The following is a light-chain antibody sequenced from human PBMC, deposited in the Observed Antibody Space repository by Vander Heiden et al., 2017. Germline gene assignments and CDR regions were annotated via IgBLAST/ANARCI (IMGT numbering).Light chain of an antibody. V-gene: IGLV3-1*01. CDR1: KLGDKY. CDR3: QTWDSNTAV. J-gene: IGLJ2*01. Sequence: SYELTQPPSVSVSPGQTASITCAGNKLGDKYASWYQQKPGQSPVVVIYQDRKRPSGIPERFSGSNSGNTATLTISGTQAMDEADYYCQTWDSNTAVFGGGTKLTVL. CDR2: QDR.